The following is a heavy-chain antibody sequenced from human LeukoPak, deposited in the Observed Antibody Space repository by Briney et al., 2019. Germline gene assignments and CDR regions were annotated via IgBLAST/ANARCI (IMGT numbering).Heavy chain of an antibody. CDR3: ARGFNYGSGSYYRRDHRQNAFDI. CDR2: IYYSGST. V-gene: IGHV4-39*01. CDR1: GGSISSSSYY. J-gene: IGHJ3*02. Sequence: PSETLSLTCTVSGGSISSSSYYWGWIRQPPGKGLEWIGSIYYSGSTYYNPSLKSRVTISVDTSKNQFSLKLSSVTAADTAVYYCARGFNYGSGSYYRRDHRQNAFDIWGQGTMVTVSS. D-gene: IGHD3-10*01.